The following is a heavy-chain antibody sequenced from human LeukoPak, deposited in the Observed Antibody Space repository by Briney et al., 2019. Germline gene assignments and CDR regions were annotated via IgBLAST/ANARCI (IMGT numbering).Heavy chain of an antibody. CDR3: ARDLMDWNALGWYFAY. V-gene: IGHV3-48*03. CDR1: GFTFSSYE. J-gene: IGHJ4*02. Sequence: PGGSLRLSCAASGFTFSSYEMNWVRQAPGKGLEWVSYISSSGSTIYYADSVKGRFTISRDNAKNSLYLQMNSLRAEDTAVYYCARDLMDWNALGWYFAYWGQGTLVTVSS. CDR2: ISSSGSTI. D-gene: IGHD1-1*01.